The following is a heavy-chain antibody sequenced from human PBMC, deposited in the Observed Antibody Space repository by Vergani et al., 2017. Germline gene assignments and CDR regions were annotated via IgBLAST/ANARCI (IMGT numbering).Heavy chain of an antibody. J-gene: IGHJ5*02. D-gene: IGHD3-3*01. CDR2: VSTGTKSQ. CDR3: ARDLRLMYNSFDP. Sequence: QLVESGGGWVQPGGSLRLSCVVSGFDFSSSIMNWVRQAPGKGLEWVSFVSTGTKSQSYAESVKGRFTISRDSAKNSLYLQMDSLRAEDTAMYYCARDLRLMYNSFDPWGQGTLVTVSS. CDR1: GFDFSSSI. V-gene: IGHV3-48*01.